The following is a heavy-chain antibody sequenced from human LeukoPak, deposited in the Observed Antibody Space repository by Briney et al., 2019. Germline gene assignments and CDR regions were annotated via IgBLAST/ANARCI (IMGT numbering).Heavy chain of an antibody. D-gene: IGHD1-26*01. CDR2: TNRDGSEK. Sequence: PGGSLRLSCAASQLTFSNFWMSWVRQAPGKGLEWVANTNRDGSEKYYVDSVKGRVTISRDNAMNFLYLQLNSLRVDDTAVYYCARDSGSCRGCAFDIWGQGTVLTVSS. V-gene: IGHV3-7*01. CDR3: ARDSGSCRGCAFDI. J-gene: IGHJ3*02. CDR1: QLTFSNFW.